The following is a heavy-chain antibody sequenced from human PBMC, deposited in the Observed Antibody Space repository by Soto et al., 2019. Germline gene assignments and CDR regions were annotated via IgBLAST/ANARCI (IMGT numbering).Heavy chain of an antibody. CDR3: ARDLPPLDY. CDR2: ISAYNSNT. V-gene: IGHV1-18*01. Sequence: QVQLVQSGAEVKKPGPPGRVSCKALGYTFTTYFITWVRQAPGQGLEWMGWISAYNSNTNYAQKLQGRVTMTTDTSTSTAYMELRSLRSDDTAVYYCARDLPPLDYWGQGTLVTVSS. J-gene: IGHJ4*02. CDR1: GYTFTTYF.